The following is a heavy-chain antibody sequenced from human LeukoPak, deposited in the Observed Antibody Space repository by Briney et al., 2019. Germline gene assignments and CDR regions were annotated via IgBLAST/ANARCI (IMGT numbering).Heavy chain of an antibody. CDR1: GFTFSSYG. Sequence: GGSLRLSCAASGFTFSSYGMHWVRQAPGKGLEWVAVIWYDGSNKYYADSVKGRFTISRDNSKNTLYLQMNSLRAEDTAVYYCATRNPIMVRGARDAFDIWGQGTMVTVSS. CDR2: IWYDGSNK. V-gene: IGHV3-33*01. J-gene: IGHJ3*02. CDR3: ATRNPIMVRGARDAFDI. D-gene: IGHD3-10*01.